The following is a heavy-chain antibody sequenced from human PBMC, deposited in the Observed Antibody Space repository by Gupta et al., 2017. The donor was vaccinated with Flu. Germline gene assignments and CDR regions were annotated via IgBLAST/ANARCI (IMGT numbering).Heavy chain of an antibody. Sequence: QVQLQQWGAGLLKPSDTLSFPCAVSGGSFSGYYWNWIRQSPGKGLEWIGEINHSRITNHNPSLKSRVTISVDTSKGQFSLKLRSVTAADTAVYYCARGGRYDWKYQFDYWGQGTLVTVSS. CDR1: GGSFSGYY. V-gene: IGHV4-34*01. D-gene: IGHD1-7*01. CDR3: ARGGRYDWKYQFDY. J-gene: IGHJ4*02. CDR2: INHSRIT.